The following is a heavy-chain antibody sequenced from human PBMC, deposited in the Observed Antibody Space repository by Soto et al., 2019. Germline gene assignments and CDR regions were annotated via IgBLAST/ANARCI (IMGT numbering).Heavy chain of an antibody. Sequence: QVQLAQSGAEVRKPGASVKVSCKTSGYTFTDYDINWVRQAPGQGLEWMGWMNPDNGNTAYAQSFLGRMAMPGNTSLRRVYMELRSLRSDDRAVYFCAITAGLHNDSYLDVWGKGTRVTVAS. J-gene: IGHJ6*03. V-gene: IGHV1-8*01. CDR1: GYTFTDYD. CDR2: MNPDNGNT. CDR3: AITAGLHNDSYLDV. D-gene: IGHD3-10*01.